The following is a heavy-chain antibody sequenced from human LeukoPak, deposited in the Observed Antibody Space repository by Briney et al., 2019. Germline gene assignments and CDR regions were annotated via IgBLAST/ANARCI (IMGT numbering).Heavy chain of an antibody. J-gene: IGHJ3*02. V-gene: IGHV4-39*07. CDR3: AREYSSSSGSAFDI. D-gene: IGHD6-6*01. Sequence: PSETLSLTCTVSDDSITSSSYYWAWIRQSPGKGLEFIGTIYYSGSTDYNPSLKSRVTISIDTSTNRFSLSLSSVTAADTAVYYCAREYSSSSGSAFDIWGQGTMVTVSS. CDR2: IYYSGST. CDR1: DDSITSSSYY.